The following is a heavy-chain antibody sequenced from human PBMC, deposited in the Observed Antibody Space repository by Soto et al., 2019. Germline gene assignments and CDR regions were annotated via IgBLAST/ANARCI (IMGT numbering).Heavy chain of an antibody. V-gene: IGHV1-18*01. D-gene: IGHD2-15*01. CDR2: ISAYNGNT. Sequence: ASVKVSCKASGYTFTSYGISWVRQAPGQGLEWMGWISAYNGNTNYAQKLQGRVTMTTDTSTSTAYMELRSLRSDDTAVYYCARAPGIVVVVAATRGYYMDVWGKGTTVTVSS. CDR3: ARAPGIVVVVAATRGYYMDV. CDR1: GYTFTSYG. J-gene: IGHJ6*03.